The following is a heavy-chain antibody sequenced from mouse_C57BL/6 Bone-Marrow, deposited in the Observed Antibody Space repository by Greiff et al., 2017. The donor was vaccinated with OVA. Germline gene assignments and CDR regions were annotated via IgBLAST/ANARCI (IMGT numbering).Heavy chain of an antibody. CDR3: TGPTHWAY. CDR1: GFTFSNYW. Sequence: EVQLVESGGGLVQPGGSMKLSCVASGFTFSNYWMNWVRQSPEKGLEWVAQIRLKSDNYATHYAESVKGRFTISRDDSKSSVYLQMNNLRAEDTRIYYCTGPTHWAYWGQGTLVTVSA. J-gene: IGHJ3*01. V-gene: IGHV6-3*01. D-gene: IGHD4-1*01. CDR2: IRLKSDNYAT.